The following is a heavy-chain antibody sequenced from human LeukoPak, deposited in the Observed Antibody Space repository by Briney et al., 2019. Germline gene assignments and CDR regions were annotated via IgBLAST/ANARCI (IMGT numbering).Heavy chain of an antibody. Sequence: PGGSLRLSCAASGFTFSNYWMHWVRQAPGKGLVWVSRINSDGGSPSYADSVKGRFTISRDNAKNTLYLQMNSLRVEDTAVYYCAKARSGSGSYGKYYFGYWGQGTLVTVSS. CDR2: INSDGGSP. D-gene: IGHD3-10*01. CDR1: GFTFSNYW. CDR3: AKARSGSGSYGKYYFGY. J-gene: IGHJ4*02. V-gene: IGHV3-74*01.